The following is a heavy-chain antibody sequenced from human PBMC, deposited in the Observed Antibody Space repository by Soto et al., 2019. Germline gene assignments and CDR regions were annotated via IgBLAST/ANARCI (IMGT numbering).Heavy chain of an antibody. CDR3: ARDHSISSSGAWWLDP. V-gene: IGHV1-46*01. CDR2: INPSGDIT. CDR1: GYTFSSNW. Sequence: QVQLVQSGAEVKKPGASVKVSCKASGYTFSSNWIHWVRRAPGQGLEWMGVINPSGDITNYAQKCQGRCTMTSDTSTSTVYMQLNSLTSGDTAVYYCARDHSISSSGAWWLDPWGQGTLVTVSS. D-gene: IGHD2-21*01. J-gene: IGHJ5*02.